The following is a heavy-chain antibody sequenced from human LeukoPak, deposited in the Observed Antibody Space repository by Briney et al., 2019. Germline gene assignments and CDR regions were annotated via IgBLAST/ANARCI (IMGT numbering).Heavy chain of an antibody. D-gene: IGHD3-3*01. Sequence: GGSLRLSCVVSGFTFSTYWMHWVRQAPGKGLIWVSRIHSNGSSTTYADSVKGRFTISRDNAKNTLYLQMNSLRGDDTAVYYCARGGYYDFWSGHSNFDHWGQGTLVTVSS. V-gene: IGHV3-74*01. CDR2: IHSNGSST. CDR1: GFTFSTYW. J-gene: IGHJ4*02. CDR3: ARGGYYDFWSGHSNFDH.